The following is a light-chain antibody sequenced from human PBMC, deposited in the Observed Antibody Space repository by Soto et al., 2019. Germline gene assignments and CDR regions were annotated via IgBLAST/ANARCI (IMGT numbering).Light chain of an antibody. Sequence: QSALTQPASVSGSPGQSITISCTVTSSDVGSFNFVSWYQQHPGKAPKLMIYEVSNRPSGVSNRFSGSKSGNTASLTISGLQAEDEADYYCSSYTYSSTWVFGGGTKLTVL. V-gene: IGLV2-14*01. CDR1: SSDVGSFNF. CDR2: EVS. CDR3: SSYTYSSTWV. J-gene: IGLJ3*02.